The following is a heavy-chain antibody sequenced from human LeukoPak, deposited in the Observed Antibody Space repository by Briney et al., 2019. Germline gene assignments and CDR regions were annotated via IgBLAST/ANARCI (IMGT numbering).Heavy chain of an antibody. Sequence: GGSLKIPCQRSGYSFINYGIGWVRQISGKGLEWLGFIYPGDSATRYSPSFQGQVTISAEKSINTLYLQWSSLKASDTAMYYCAASTYGSGSYVGFDTWGQGTLVIVSS. CDR3: AASTYGSGSYVGFDT. D-gene: IGHD3-10*01. J-gene: IGHJ4*02. CDR2: IYPGDSAT. V-gene: IGHV5-51*01. CDR1: GYSFINYG.